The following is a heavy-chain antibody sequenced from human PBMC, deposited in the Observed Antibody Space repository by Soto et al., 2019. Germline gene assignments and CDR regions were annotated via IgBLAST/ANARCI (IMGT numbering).Heavy chain of an antibody. Sequence: ASVKVSCKASGYTFTSYYMHWVRQAPGQGLEWMGIINPSGGSTSYAQKFQGRVTMTRDTSTSTVYMELSSLRSEDTAVYYCARDSYDILTGYYPNWFEPWGQGTLVTVSS. V-gene: IGHV1-46*01. CDR3: ARDSYDILTGYYPNWFEP. D-gene: IGHD3-9*01. CDR2: INPSGGST. J-gene: IGHJ5*02. CDR1: GYTFTSYY.